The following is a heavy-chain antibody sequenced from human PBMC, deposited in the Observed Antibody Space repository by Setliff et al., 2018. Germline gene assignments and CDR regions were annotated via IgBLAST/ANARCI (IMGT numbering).Heavy chain of an antibody. D-gene: IGHD2-2*01. CDR2: IHASGSA. Sequence: PSETLSLTCSVSGASITSYYWSWIRQPPGKGLENIAFIHASGSAHHNPSLKSRVTISLDTSKNQFSLKLSFVTAADTAVYYCARGYCNSVGCFFAGWFDPWGQGTLVTVSS. CDR3: ARGYCNSVGCFFAGWFDP. V-gene: IGHV4-59*12. CDR1: GASITSYY. J-gene: IGHJ5*02.